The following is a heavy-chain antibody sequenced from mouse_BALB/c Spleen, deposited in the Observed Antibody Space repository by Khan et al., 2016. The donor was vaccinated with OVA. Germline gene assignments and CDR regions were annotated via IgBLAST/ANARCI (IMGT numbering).Heavy chain of an antibody. V-gene: IGHV1-77*01. CDR2: ISPGSGDT. J-gene: IGHJ3*01. Sequence: VQLQQPGAELARPGASVKLSCKASGYTFTDYYINWVKRRTGQGLEWIGEISPGSGDTYYNEKFKGKATLTADKSSSTAYMQLSSLTSEASAVYFCARRNYFGYTFAYWGQGTLVTVSA. CDR1: GYTFTDYY. CDR3: ARRNYFGYTFAY. D-gene: IGHD1-2*01.